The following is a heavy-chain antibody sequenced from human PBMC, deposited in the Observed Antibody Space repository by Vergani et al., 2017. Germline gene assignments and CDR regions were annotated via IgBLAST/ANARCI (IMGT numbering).Heavy chain of an antibody. Sequence: EVQLVESGGGLVQPGGSLRLSCAASGFTFSSYWMSWVRHAPGKGLEWVANIKQDGSEKYYVDSVKGRFTISRDNAKNSLYLQMNSLRAEDTAVYYCAKANPRNSGYDYLYYYHAMDVWGQGTTVTVSS. CDR2: IKQDGSEK. V-gene: IGHV3-7*01. D-gene: IGHD5-12*01. J-gene: IGHJ6*02. CDR3: AKANPRNSGYDYLYYYHAMDV. CDR1: GFTFSSYW.